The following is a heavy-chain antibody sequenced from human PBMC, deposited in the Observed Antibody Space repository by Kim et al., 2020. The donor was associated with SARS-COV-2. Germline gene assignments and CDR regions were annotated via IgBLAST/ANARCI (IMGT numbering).Heavy chain of an antibody. D-gene: IGHD6-13*01. CDR3: ASHSYPVAAAGTTFDY. V-gene: IGHV4-59*01. Sequence: SETLSLTCTVSAGSISSNNWSWIRQPPGKGLEWIGYIYYSGSTNYNPSLRSRVTISVDTSKNQFSLKVSSVTAADTAVYYCASHSYPVAAAGTTFDYWGHGSPVTVSS. J-gene: IGHJ4*01. CDR2: IYYSGST. CDR1: AGSISSNN.